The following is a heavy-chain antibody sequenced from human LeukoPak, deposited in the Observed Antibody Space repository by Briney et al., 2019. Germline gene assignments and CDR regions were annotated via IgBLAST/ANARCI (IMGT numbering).Heavy chain of an antibody. V-gene: IGHV3-33*01. CDR1: GFTFSSSG. D-gene: IGHD2-15*01. CDR3: ARAGGYCSGGSCYRGYSWFDP. CDR2: ILYNGSNK. J-gene: IGHJ5*02. Sequence: GGSLRLSCEASGFTFSSSGMHWVRQAPGKGLEWVAVILYNGSNKYYADYVKGRFTISRDNSKNTLYLQMNSLRVEDTAVYYCARAGGYCSGGSCYRGYSWFDPWGQGTPVTVSS.